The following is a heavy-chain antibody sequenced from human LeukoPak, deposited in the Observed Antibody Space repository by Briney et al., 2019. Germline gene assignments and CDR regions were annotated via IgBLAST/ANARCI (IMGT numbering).Heavy chain of an antibody. CDR2: ISAYNGNT. J-gene: IGHJ6*03. CDR3: ARDRRFLDDHTDV. CDR1: GYTFTSYG. V-gene: IGHV1-18*01. D-gene: IGHD3-3*01. Sequence: ASVKVSCKASGYTFTSYGISWVLQAPGQGLEWMGWISAYNGNTNYAQKLQGRVTMTTDTSTSTAYMELRSLRSDDTAMYYCARDRRFLDDHTDVWGKGTTVTVSS.